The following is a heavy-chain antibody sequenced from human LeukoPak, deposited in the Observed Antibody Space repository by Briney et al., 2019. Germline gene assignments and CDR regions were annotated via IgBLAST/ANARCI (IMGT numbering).Heavy chain of an antibody. CDR3: ARGIAVAGTKD. CDR2: IYYSGST. D-gene: IGHD6-19*01. J-gene: IGHJ4*02. Sequence: SETLSLTCTVSGGSLSSSSYYWGWIRQPPGKGLEWIGSIYYSGSTYYNPSLKSRVTISVDTSKNQFSLKLSSVTAADTAVYYCARGIAVAGTKDWGQGTLVTVSS. V-gene: IGHV4-39*07. CDR1: GGSLSSSSYY.